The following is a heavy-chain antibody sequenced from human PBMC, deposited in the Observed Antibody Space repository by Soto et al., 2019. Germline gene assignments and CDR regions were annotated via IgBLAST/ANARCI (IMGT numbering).Heavy chain of an antibody. D-gene: IGHD6-13*01. Sequence: GGSLRLSCAASGFTFSSHAMSWVRQAPGKGLEWVSAISGSGGSTYYADSVKGRFTISRDNSKNTLYLQMNSLRAEDTAVYYCARATYSSSWYGVGPDYNFDYWGQGTLVTVSS. CDR2: ISGSGGST. CDR3: ARATYSSSWYGVGPDYNFDY. V-gene: IGHV3-23*01. J-gene: IGHJ4*02. CDR1: GFTFSSHA.